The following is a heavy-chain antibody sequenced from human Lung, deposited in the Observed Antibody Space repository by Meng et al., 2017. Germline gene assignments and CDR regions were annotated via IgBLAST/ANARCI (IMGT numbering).Heavy chain of an antibody. CDR3: ARGQKGYFDL. V-gene: IGHV4-30-4*01. J-gene: IGHJ2*01. CDR2: IYNSGST. Sequence: RPRESGPGLLNPSQTASLTSTVSVCSISISNYYWTSIRQPPWKSLELSGHIYNSGSTYYNPSLKSRITISVDTSKNQFSLKLSSVTAADTAVYYCARGQKGYFDLWGRGTLVTVSS. CDR1: VCSISISNYY.